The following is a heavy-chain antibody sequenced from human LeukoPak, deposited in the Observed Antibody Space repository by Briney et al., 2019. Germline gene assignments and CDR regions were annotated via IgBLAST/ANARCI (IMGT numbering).Heavy chain of an antibody. CDR3: ASGYSTTLDF. D-gene: IGHD6-13*01. J-gene: IGHJ4*02. CDR1: RTSFSAYY. CDR2: IHHSGIT. V-gene: IGHV4-34*01. Sequence: SETLSLTCAVYRTSFSAYYWTWIRQPPGKGLEWIGEIHHSGITNYNPSLKSRVTISIDTSKNQFSLNLSSVTAADTAVYYCASGYSTTLDFWGQGTLVTVSS.